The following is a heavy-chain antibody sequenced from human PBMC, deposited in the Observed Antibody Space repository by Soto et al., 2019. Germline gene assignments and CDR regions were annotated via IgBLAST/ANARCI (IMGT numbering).Heavy chain of an antibody. J-gene: IGHJ6*02. CDR1: GFTFSSYW. CDR2: IKQDGSEK. V-gene: IGHV3-7*03. Sequence: GGSLRLSCAASGFTFSSYWMSWVRQAPGKGLEWVANIKQDGSEKYYVDSVKGRFTISRDNAKNSLYLQMNSLRAEDTAVYYCARDREVAAGIGTYYYYYGMDVWGQGTTVTVS. CDR3: ARDREVAAGIGTYYYYYGMDV. D-gene: IGHD2-15*01.